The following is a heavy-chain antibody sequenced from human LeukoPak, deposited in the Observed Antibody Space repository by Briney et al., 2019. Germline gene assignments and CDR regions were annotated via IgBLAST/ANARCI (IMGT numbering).Heavy chain of an antibody. CDR2: IYNSGHT. V-gene: IGHV4-59*01. CDR3: ARAAVTTSRYFQH. CDR1: GGSISNYY. Sequence: SETLSLTCTASGGSISNYYWSWIRQLPGKGLEWIGYIYNSGHTNYNPSLKSRVTISEDTSKNQLSLKLSSVTAADTAVYYCARAAVTTSRYFQHWGQGTLVTVSS. D-gene: IGHD4-17*01. J-gene: IGHJ1*01.